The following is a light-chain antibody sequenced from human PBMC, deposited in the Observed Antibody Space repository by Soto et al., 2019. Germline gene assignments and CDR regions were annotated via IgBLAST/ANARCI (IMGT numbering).Light chain of an antibody. CDR1: QSISSY. CDR2: AAS. CDR3: QQSYSTPRT. J-gene: IGKJ1*01. V-gene: IGKV1-39*01. Sequence: DIQMTQSPSSLSASVGDRVTITCRASQSISSYLNWYQQKLGKAPKLLIYAASSLQSGVPSRFSGSGSGTDFTLTISSLQPEDFATYYCQQSYSTPRTFGQGTKV.